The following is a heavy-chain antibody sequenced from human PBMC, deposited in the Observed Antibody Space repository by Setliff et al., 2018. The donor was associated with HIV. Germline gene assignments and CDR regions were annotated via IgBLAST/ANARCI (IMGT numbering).Heavy chain of an antibody. V-gene: IGHV1-69*13. D-gene: IGHD2-15*01. J-gene: IGHJ6*03. Sequence: SVKVSCKASGGTFSNYGISWVRQAPGQGLEYMGGIIPVFETSNYAQRFQGRVTITADESSSTAYMELSSLRYGDTAVYYCARVTTVVTDPLYYHYMDVWGKGTTVTRLL. CDR3: ARVTTVVTDPLYYHYMDV. CDR1: GGTFSNYG. CDR2: IIPVFETS.